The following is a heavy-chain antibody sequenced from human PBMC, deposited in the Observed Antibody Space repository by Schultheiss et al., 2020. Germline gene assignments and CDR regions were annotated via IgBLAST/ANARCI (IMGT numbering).Heavy chain of an antibody. J-gene: IGHJ4*02. Sequence: SETLSLTCAVYGGSVSGYYWSWIRQPPGKGLEWIGEIYHSGSTNYNPSLKSRVTISVDTSKNQFSLKLSYVTAADTAVYYCARDSGWYSFDYWGQGTLVTVSS. V-gene: IGHV4-34*01. CDR2: IYHSGST. CDR3: ARDSGWYSFDY. D-gene: IGHD6-13*01. CDR1: GGSVSGYY.